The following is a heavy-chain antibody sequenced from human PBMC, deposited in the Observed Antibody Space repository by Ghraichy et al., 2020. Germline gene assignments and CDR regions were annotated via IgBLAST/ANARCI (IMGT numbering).Heavy chain of an antibody. D-gene: IGHD1-26*01. J-gene: IGHJ4*02. Sequence: SETLSLTCTVSGGSISTYYWSWIRQPPGKGLEWIGYIYYSGGTNYNPSLKSRITISADTSKNQFSLNLSSVTAADTAMYYCARVRTSGSYMFFDYWGQGTLVTVSS. CDR1: GGSISTYY. V-gene: IGHV4-59*01. CDR2: IYYSGGT. CDR3: ARVRTSGSYMFFDY.